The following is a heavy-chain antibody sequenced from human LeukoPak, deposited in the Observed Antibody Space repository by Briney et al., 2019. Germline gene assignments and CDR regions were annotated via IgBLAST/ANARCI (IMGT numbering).Heavy chain of an antibody. CDR1: GGSISSGSYC. CDR3: GRVTAHPLYADY. V-gene: IGHV4-61*02. D-gene: IGHD2-8*01. J-gene: IGHJ4*02. CDR2: IYTSGST. Sequence: SQTLSLTCTVSGGSISSGSYCWSWIRQPAGKGLEWIGRIYTSGSTNYNPSLKSRVTISVDTSKNQFSLKLSSVTAADTAVYYCGRVTAHPLYADYWGQGTLVTVSS.